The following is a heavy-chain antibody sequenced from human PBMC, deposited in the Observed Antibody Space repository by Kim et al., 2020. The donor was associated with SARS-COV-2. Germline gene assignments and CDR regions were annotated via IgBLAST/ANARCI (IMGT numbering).Heavy chain of an antibody. CDR3: ATRGDGATIFGVVNY. V-gene: IGHV4-34*01. D-gene: IGHD3-3*01. J-gene: IGHJ4*02. Sequence: PSLKSRVTISVDTSKNQFSLKLSSVTAADTAVYYCATRGDGATIFGVVNYWGQGTLVTVSS.